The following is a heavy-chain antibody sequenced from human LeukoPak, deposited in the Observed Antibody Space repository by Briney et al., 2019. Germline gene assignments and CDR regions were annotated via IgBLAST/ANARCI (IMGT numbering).Heavy chain of an antibody. Sequence: GGSLRLSCATSGFTFSDYLMTWVRQAPGKGLEWVANIREDGSEKYYLDSVKGRFTISRDNARKSLYLQMNSLRVDDTAMYYCARDGSSRPSEDWGQGILVTVSS. V-gene: IGHV3-7*01. CDR2: IREDGSEK. CDR3: ARDGSSRPSED. J-gene: IGHJ4*02. D-gene: IGHD6-6*01. CDR1: GFTFSDYL.